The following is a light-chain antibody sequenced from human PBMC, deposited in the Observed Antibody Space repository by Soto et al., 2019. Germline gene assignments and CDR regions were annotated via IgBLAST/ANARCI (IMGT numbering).Light chain of an antibody. V-gene: IGLV2-23*01. CDR1: SSDVGSYNL. J-gene: IGLJ1*01. Sequence: QSALTQPASVSGSPGQSITISCTGTSSDVGSYNLVSWYQQHPGKAPKLMIYEGSKRPSGVSNRFSGSKSGNTASLTISGLQAEDEAVYYCCSYAGSRPYVFGTGTKVTVL. CDR2: EGS. CDR3: CSYAGSRPYV.